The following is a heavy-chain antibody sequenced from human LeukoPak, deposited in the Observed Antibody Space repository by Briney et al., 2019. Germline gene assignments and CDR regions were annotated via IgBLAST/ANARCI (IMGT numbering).Heavy chain of an antibody. V-gene: IGHV3-7*05. J-gene: IGHJ4*02. CDR3: ARVRYGDYY. CDR2: IKEDGSEK. Sequence: GGSLRLSCAASGVPFSNFWITWGRQAPGKGLEWVANIKEDGSEKHYVDSVKGRFTISRDNAKNSLYLQMNSLRAEDTAVYYCARVRYGDYYWGQGTLVTVSS. CDR1: GVPFSNFW. D-gene: IGHD4-17*01.